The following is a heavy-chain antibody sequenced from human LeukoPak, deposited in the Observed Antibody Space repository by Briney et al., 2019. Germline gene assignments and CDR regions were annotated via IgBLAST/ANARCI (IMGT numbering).Heavy chain of an antibody. CDR2: IKQDGSEK. CDR3: AREEKGKAAFDDY. V-gene: IGHV3-7*01. Sequence: GGSLRLSCAASGFTFSSYWMSWVRPAPGKGLEWVANIKQDGSEKYYVDSVKGRFTISRDNAKNSLYLQMNSLRAEDTAVYYCAREEKGKAAFDDYWGQGTLVTVSS. CDR1: GFTFSSYW. J-gene: IGHJ4*02. D-gene: IGHD6-13*01.